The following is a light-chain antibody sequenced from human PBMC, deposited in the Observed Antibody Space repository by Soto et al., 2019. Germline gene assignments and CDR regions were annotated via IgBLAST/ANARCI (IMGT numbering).Light chain of an antibody. V-gene: IGKV3-15*01. CDR2: GAS. J-gene: IGKJ5*01. CDR3: QLYSRSPRQIT. Sequence: EIVMTQSPATLSVSPGGRATLSCRASQSISDTLAWYQQKPGQAPRLLIYGASTRATGIPARFSGSGSGTDCTLTISRLEPEDFAVYYCQLYSRSPRQITFGQGTRLEI. CDR1: QSISDT.